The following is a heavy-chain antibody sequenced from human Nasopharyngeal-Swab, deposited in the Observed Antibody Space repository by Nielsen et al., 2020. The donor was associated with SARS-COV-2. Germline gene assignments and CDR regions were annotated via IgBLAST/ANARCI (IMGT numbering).Heavy chain of an antibody. CDR2: ISGDGGYT. CDR3: AKSHDGYSGFDAPFDY. V-gene: IGHV3-43*01. CDR1: GITFDDYT. J-gene: IGHJ4*02. D-gene: IGHD5-12*01. Sequence: GGSLRLSCAASGITFDDYTMHWVRQTPGKGLEWVSLISGDGGYTTYTDSVQGRFTISRDNIKNAMFLQVKRLKKEDTALYYCAKSHDGYSGFDAPFDYWGQGTLLTVSS.